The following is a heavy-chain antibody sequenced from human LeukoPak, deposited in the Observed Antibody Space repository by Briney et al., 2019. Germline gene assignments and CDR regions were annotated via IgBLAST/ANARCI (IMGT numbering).Heavy chain of an antibody. Sequence: GGSLRLSCAASGFTFSSYWMSWVRQAPGKGLEWVANIKRDGSEKYYVDSVKGRFTISRDNAKNSLYQQMNSLRAEEAAVYYCARGYGDSIHFDYWGQGTLVTVSS. CDR3: ARGYGDSIHFDY. CDR2: IKRDGSEK. D-gene: IGHD4-17*01. J-gene: IGHJ4*02. V-gene: IGHV3-7*04. CDR1: GFTFSSYW.